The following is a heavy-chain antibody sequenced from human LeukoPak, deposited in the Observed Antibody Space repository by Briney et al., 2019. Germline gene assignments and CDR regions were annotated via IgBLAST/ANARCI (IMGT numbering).Heavy chain of an antibody. D-gene: IGHD3-22*01. CDR3: ARTIRSGSQFADY. Sequence: PSETLSLTCTVSNGSISTYYWSWIRQSPGKGLEWIGYIYYTGSTNYNPSLKSRVTISVDTSKNQFSLKLSSVTAADTAVYYCARTIRSGSQFADYWGQGTLVTVSS. J-gene: IGHJ4*02. CDR1: NGSISTYY. CDR2: IYYTGST. V-gene: IGHV4-59*01.